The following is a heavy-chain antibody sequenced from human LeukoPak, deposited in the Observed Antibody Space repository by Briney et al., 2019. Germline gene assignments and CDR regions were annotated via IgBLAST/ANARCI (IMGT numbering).Heavy chain of an antibody. J-gene: IGHJ4*02. D-gene: IGHD6-19*01. V-gene: IGHV4-38-2*02. CDR3: ARAAFSSGWYGDC. CDR1: GYSIISRYY. Sequence: SETLSLTCTGSGYSIISRYYCGWIRQPPGKGLEWIGNIYSDGNTYYNPSLKSRVTISVDTSKNQFSLRLTSVIAADTAVYFCARAAFSSGWYGDCWGQGILVTVSS. CDR2: IYSDGNT.